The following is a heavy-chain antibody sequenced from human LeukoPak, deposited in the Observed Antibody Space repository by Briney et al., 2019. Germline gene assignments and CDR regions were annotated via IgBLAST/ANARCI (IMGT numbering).Heavy chain of an antibody. Sequence: SETLSLTCAVYGGSFSGYYWSWLRQPPGKGLEWIGEINHSGSTNYNPSLKSRVTISVDTSKNRFSLKLSSVTAADTAVYYCARVFGDPSGWLMNWFDPWGQGTLVTVSS. CDR2: INHSGST. V-gene: IGHV4-34*01. CDR1: GGSFSGYY. D-gene: IGHD6-19*01. CDR3: ARVFGDPSGWLMNWFDP. J-gene: IGHJ5*02.